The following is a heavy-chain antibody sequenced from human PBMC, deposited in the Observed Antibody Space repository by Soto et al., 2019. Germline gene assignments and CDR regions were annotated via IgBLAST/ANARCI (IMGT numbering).Heavy chain of an antibody. D-gene: IGHD3-3*01. CDR1: GGSISSGGYY. Sequence: QVQLQESGPGLVKPSQTLSLTCTVSGGSISSGGYYWSWIRQHPGKGLEWIGYIYYSGSTYYNPSLNSRVTISVDTAKNQFSLKLSSVTAADTAVYYCATLPWSCYPLPHFDYRGQGTLVTVSS. CDR3: ATLPWSCYPLPHFDY. J-gene: IGHJ4*02. CDR2: IYYSGST. V-gene: IGHV4-31*03.